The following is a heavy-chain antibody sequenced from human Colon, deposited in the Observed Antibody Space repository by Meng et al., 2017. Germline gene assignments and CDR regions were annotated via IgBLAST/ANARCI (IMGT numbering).Heavy chain of an antibody. Sequence: ASVKVSCKTSGFTFTGYTLHWVRQAPGQSREWMGWVNAADGSTQYSQKFLDRVTITRDTSARTAYMELSSLRSEDTAVYYCARGAITRTATVLGWWGQGTLVTVSS. J-gene: IGHJ4*02. D-gene: IGHD1-7*01. CDR2: VNAADGST. CDR3: ARGAITRTATVLGW. V-gene: IGHV1-3*01. CDR1: GFTFTGYT.